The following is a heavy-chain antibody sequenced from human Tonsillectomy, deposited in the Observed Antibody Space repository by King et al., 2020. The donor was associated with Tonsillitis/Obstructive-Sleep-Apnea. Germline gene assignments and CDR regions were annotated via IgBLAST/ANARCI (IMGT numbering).Heavy chain of an antibody. CDR2: LYSGGST. D-gene: IGHD2-2*01. CDR1: GFTVSSNY. Sequence: VQLVESGGGWVQPGGSLRLSCAASGFTVSSNYMNWVRQAPGKGLEWVSLLYSGGSTYYADSVKGRFTISRDNSKNTLYLQMNSLRAEDMAVYYCARDRESTSSWVAFDIWGQGTMVTVSS. J-gene: IGHJ3*02. V-gene: IGHV3-53*04. CDR3: ARDRESTSSWVAFDI.